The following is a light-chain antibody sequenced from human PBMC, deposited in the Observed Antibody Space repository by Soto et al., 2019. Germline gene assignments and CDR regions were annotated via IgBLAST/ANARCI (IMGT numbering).Light chain of an antibody. Sequence: ALRMTQSPSSLSASTGDRVTITCRASQGISSYLAWYQQKPGKAPKLLIYAASTLQSGVPSRFSGSGSGTDFTLTISCLQSEDFATYYCQQYYTHPRAFGQGTKLEIK. CDR3: QQYYTHPRA. J-gene: IGKJ2*01. CDR1: QGISSY. V-gene: IGKV1-8*01. CDR2: AAS.